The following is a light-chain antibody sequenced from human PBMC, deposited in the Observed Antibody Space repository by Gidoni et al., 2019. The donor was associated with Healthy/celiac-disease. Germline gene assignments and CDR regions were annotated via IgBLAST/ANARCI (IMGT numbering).Light chain of an antibody. Sequence: LVLTHSPATLSVSPGERATLSCRASQSVSSNLAWYQQKPGQAPRLLIYGASTRATGIPARFSGSGSGTEFTLTISSLQSEDFAVYYCQQYNNWPTGTFGQXTKVEIK. CDR3: QQYNNWPTGT. CDR1: QSVSSN. J-gene: IGKJ1*01. CDR2: GAS. V-gene: IGKV3-15*01.